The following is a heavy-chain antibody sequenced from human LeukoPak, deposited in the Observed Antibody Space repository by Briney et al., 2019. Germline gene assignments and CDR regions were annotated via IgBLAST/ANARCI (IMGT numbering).Heavy chain of an antibody. Sequence: ASVKVSCKVSGYTLTELSIQWVRQAPGKGLEWMGGFDPEDGEMVYAEKFEGRVTMTEDTSTDAAYMELSSLRSEDTALYYCVIDFNDSGDYRGGFDIWGQGTMVTVSS. CDR2: FDPEDGEM. V-gene: IGHV1-24*01. CDR3: VIDFNDSGDYRGGFDI. D-gene: IGHD4-17*01. J-gene: IGHJ3*02. CDR1: GYTLTELS.